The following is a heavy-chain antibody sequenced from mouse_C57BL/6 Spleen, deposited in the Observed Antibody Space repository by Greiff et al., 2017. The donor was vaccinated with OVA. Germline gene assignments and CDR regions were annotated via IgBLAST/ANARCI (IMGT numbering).Heavy chain of an antibody. CDR3: ARRGGFTPFAY. J-gene: IGHJ3*01. CDR1: GYTFTSYW. Sequence: VQLQQSGAELVRPGSSVKLSCKASGYTFTSYWMHWVKQRPIQGLEWIGNIDPSDSETHYNQKFKDKATLTVDKSSSTAYMQLSSLTSEDSAVYYCARRGGFTPFAYWGQGTLVTVSA. CDR2: IDPSDSET. V-gene: IGHV1-52*01.